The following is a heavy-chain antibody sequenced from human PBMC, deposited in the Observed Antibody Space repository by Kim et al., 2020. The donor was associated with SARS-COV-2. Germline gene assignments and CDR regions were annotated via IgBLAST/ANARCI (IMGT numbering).Heavy chain of an antibody. CDR2: GTA. Sequence: GTANYAQKFQGRVTITADESTSTAYMELSSLRSEDTAVYYCARVLTTLNYWGQGTLVTVSS. CDR3: ARVLTTLNY. J-gene: IGHJ4*02. D-gene: IGHD3-22*01. V-gene: IGHV1-69*01.